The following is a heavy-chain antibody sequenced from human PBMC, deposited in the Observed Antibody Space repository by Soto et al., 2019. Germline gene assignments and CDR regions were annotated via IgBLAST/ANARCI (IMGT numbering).Heavy chain of an antibody. D-gene: IGHD3-16*01. V-gene: IGHV3-23*01. Sequence: GGSLRLSCAASGFTFSSYAMSWVRQAPGKGLEWVSAISGSGGSTYYADSGKGRFTISRDNSKNTLYLQMNSLRAEDTAVYYCAKVGGASPYYYGMDVWGQGTTVTVSS. J-gene: IGHJ6*02. CDR1: GFTFSSYA. CDR2: ISGSGGST. CDR3: AKVGGASPYYYGMDV.